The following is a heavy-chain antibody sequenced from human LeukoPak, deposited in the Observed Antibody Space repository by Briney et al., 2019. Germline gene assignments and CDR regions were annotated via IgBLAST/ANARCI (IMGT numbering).Heavy chain of an antibody. D-gene: IGHD6-13*01. V-gene: IGHV3-13*01. CDR1: GFTFSSYD. Sequence: PGGSLRLSCAASGFTFSSYDMHWVRQATGKGLEWVSAIGTAGDTYYPGSVKGRFTISRENAKNSLYLQMNSLRAEDTAVYYCAKGDSSSWLFDYWGQGTLVTVSS. CDR3: AKGDSSSWLFDY. J-gene: IGHJ4*02. CDR2: IGTAGDT.